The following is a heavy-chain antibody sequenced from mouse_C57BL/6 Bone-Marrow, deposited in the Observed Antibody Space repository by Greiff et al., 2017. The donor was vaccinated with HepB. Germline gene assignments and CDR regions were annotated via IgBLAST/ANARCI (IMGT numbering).Heavy chain of an antibody. J-gene: IGHJ3*01. Sequence: QVQLQQSGPELVKPGASVKLSCKASGYTFTSYDINWVKQRPGQGLEWIGWIYPRDGSTKYNEKFKGKATLTVDTSSSTAYMELHSLTSEDSAVYFCARSGCSNYEGWFAYWGQGTLVTVSA. CDR3: ARSGCSNYEGWFAY. CDR1: GYTFTSYD. D-gene: IGHD2-5*01. V-gene: IGHV1-85*01. CDR2: IYPRDGST.